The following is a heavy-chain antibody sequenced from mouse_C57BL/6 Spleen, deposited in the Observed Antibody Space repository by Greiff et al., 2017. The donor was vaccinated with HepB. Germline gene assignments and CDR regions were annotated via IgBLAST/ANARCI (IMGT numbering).Heavy chain of an antibody. CDR3: AREVVDSYYAMDY. Sequence: EVQLQESGGDLVKPGGSLKLSCAASGFTFSSYGMSWVRQTPDKRLEWVATISSGGSYTYYPDSVKGRFTISRDNAKNTLYLQMSSLKSEDTAMYDCAREVVDSYYAMDYWGQGTSVTVSS. D-gene: IGHD1-1*01. V-gene: IGHV5-6*01. J-gene: IGHJ4*01. CDR1: GFTFSSYG. CDR2: ISSGGSYT.